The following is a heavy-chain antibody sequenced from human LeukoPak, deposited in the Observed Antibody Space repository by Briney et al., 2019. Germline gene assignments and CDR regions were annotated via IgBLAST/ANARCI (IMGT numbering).Heavy chain of an antibody. CDR3: ARDMEGWFGP. CDR2: ISSSGSTI. CDR1: GFTFSNYQ. J-gene: IGHJ5*02. Sequence: GGSLRLSCAASGFTFSNYQMNWVRQAPGKGLEWVSYISSSGSTIYYADSVKGRFTISRDNAKNSLYLQMNSLRADDTAVYYCARDMEGWFGPWGQGTLVIVSS. D-gene: IGHD3-3*01. V-gene: IGHV3-48*03.